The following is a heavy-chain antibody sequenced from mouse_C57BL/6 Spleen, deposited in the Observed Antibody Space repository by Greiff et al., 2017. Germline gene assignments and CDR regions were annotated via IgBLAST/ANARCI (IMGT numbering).Heavy chain of an antibody. CDR2: INPNNGGT. CDR3: ARNYGSSYHYAMDY. V-gene: IGHV1-18*01. Sequence: VQLQQSGPELVKPGASVKIPCKASGYTFTDYNMDWVKQSHGKSLEWIGDINPNNGGTIYNQKFKGKATLTVDKSSSTAYMELRSLTSEDTAVYYCARNYGSSYHYAMDYWGQGTSVTVSS. J-gene: IGHJ4*01. D-gene: IGHD1-1*01. CDR1: GYTFTDYN.